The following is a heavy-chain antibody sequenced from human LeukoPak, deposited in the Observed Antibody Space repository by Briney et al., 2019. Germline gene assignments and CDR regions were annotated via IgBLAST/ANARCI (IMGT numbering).Heavy chain of an antibody. CDR2: ISSSGSTI. D-gene: IGHD3-10*01. V-gene: IGHV3-11*01. J-gene: IGHJ4*02. CDR1: GFTFSDYY. CDR3: ARXXXYYYGSGSYYAY. Sequence: GSLRLSCAASGFTFSDYYMSWIRQAPGKGLEWVSYISSSGSTIYYADSVKGRFTISRDNAKNSLYLQMNSLRAEDTAVEYCARXXXYYYGSGSYYAYWGQGTLVTVSS.